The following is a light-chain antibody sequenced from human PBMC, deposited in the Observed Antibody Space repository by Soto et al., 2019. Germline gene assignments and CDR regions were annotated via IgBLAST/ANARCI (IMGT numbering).Light chain of an antibody. V-gene: IGLV2-14*01. Sequence: SALTQPASVSGSPGQSITISCTGSGSDIGAYNYVSWYQQHPRKAPKLLIHGVTRRPSGVSSRFSASKSAYTASLTISGLQAEDEANYYCSSFTTSYFYVFGPGTKVTVL. CDR1: GSDIGAYNY. CDR2: GVT. J-gene: IGLJ1*01. CDR3: SSFTTSYFYV.